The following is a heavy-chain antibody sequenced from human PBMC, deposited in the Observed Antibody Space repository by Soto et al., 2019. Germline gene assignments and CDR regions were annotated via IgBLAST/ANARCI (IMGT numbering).Heavy chain of an antibody. D-gene: IGHD6-6*01. Sequence: GGSLRLSCAASGFTFSSYGMHWVRQAPGKVLEWVAVISYDGSNKYYEDSVKGRFTISRDNSKNTLYLQMNSLRAEDTAVYYCAKGDGAARPFYNYYYYGMDVWGQGTTVTVSS. V-gene: IGHV3-30*18. CDR2: ISYDGSNK. J-gene: IGHJ6*02. CDR1: GFTFSSYG. CDR3: AKGDGAARPFYNYYYYGMDV.